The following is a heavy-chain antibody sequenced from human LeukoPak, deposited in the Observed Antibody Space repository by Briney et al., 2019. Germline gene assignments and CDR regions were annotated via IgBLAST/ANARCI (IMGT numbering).Heavy chain of an antibody. J-gene: IGHJ5*02. Sequence: PSETLSLTCTVSGGSISSSYWSWIRQPPGKGLEWIGYIYYSGSTNYNPSLKSRVTISVDTSKNQFSLKLSSVTAADTAVYYCARLLSSWYQVGRNWFDPWGQGTLVTVSS. V-gene: IGHV4-59*12. D-gene: IGHD6-13*01. CDR3: ARLLSSWYQVGRNWFDP. CDR2: IYYSGST. CDR1: GGSISSSY.